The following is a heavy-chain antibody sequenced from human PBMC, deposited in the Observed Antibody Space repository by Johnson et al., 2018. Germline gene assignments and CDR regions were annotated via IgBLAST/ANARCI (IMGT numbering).Heavy chain of an antibody. J-gene: IGHJ6*02. CDR3: AKVPLYGSGSTYYYGMDV. D-gene: IGHD3-10*01. V-gene: IGHV3-30*18. CDR1: GFTFSSYG. Sequence: QVQLVQSGGGVVQPGRSLRLSCAASGFTFSSYGMHWVRQAPGTGLEWVAVISYDVSNKYYADSVKGGFTISRDNSQNTLDLQINSLRAEDTAVYYCAKVPLYGSGSTYYYGMDVWGQGTTVTVSS. CDR2: ISYDVSNK.